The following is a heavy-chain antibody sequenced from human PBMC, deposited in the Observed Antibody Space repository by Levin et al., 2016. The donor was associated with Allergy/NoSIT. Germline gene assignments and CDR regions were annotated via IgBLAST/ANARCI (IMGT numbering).Heavy chain of an antibody. J-gene: IGHJ2*01. D-gene: IGHD3-3*01. Sequence: GSLRLSCTVSGGSISSYYWSWIRQPPGKGLEWIGYIYYSGSTNYNPSLKSRVTISVDTSKNQFSLKLSSVTAADTAVYYCARDSYERGAKEDWYFDLWGRGTLVTVSS. V-gene: IGHV4-59*01. CDR1: GGSISSYY. CDR3: ARDSYERGAKEDWYFDL. CDR2: IYYSGST.